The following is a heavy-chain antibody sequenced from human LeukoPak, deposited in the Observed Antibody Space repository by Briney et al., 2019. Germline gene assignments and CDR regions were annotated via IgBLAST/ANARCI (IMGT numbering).Heavy chain of an antibody. V-gene: IGHV3-30-3*01. CDR2: ISYDGSNK. J-gene: IGHJ4*02. CDR1: GFTFSSYA. CDR3: ARVRLGSSGWNDY. Sequence: PGRSLRLSCAASGFTFSSYAMHWVRQAPGKGLEWVAVISYDGSNKYYADSVKGRFPISRDNSKNTLYLQMNSLRAEDTAVYYCARVRLGSSGWNDYWGQGTLVTVSS. D-gene: IGHD6-19*01.